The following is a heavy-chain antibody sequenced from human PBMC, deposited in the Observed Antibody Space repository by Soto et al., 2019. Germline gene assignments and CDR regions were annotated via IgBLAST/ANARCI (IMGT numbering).Heavy chain of an antibody. V-gene: IGHV4-31*03. D-gene: IGHD3-3*01. CDR1: GGSISSGGYY. CDR2: IYYSGST. Sequence: QVQLQESGPGLVKPSQTLSLTCTVSGGSISSGGYYWSWIRQHPGKGLEWIGYIYYSGSTYYNPSLKSRVTISVDTSKNQFSLKLNSVPAADTAVYYCARARNDFWSGYYTRGGEFDYWGQGTLVTVSS. CDR3: ARARNDFWSGYYTRGGEFDY. J-gene: IGHJ4*02.